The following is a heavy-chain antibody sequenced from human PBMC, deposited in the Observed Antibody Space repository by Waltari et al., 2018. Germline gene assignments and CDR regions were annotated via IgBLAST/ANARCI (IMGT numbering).Heavy chain of an antibody. CDR3: ATIGWEMATISGPSGGS. V-gene: IGHV1-2*06. Sequence: VHLVQSGDEVKEPGASVKVSCKASGHTFSGDYIHWVRQTPGQGLEWKVRSSPKKGTTNNAQKSQGKVTMTRDTTISTAYMDVNRLRSDDTAVYYCATIGWEMATISGPSGGSWGQGTLVTVSS. CDR1: GHTFSGDY. J-gene: IGHJ5*02. CDR2: SSPKKGTT. D-gene: IGHD5-12*01.